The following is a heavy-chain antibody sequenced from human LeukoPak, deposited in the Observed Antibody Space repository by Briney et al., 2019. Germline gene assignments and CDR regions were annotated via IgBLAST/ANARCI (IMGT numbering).Heavy chain of an antibody. CDR3: ARGCSGGSCYSDYYYYYMDV. CDR1: GFSFSSYG. D-gene: IGHD2-15*01. J-gene: IGHJ6*03. Sequence: GGSLRLSCAASGFSFSSYGMHWVRQAPGKGLEWVAVISNDGNIKYYADSVKGRFTISRDNSKNTLYLEMNSLRAEDTAVYYCARGCSGGSCYSDYYYYYMDVWGKGTTVTIS. CDR2: ISNDGNIK. V-gene: IGHV3-30*03.